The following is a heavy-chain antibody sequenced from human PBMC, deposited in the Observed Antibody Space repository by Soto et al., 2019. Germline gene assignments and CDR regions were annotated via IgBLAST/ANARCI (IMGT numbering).Heavy chain of an antibody. CDR1: GFTFSSYG. Sequence: QVQLVESGGGVVQPGRSPRLSCAASGFTFSSYGMHWVRQAPGKGLEWVAVIWYDGSNKYYADSVKGRFTISRDNSKNTLYLQMNSLRAEDTAVYYCARDRLVGATTPWEWRVVDYWGQGTLVTVSS. J-gene: IGHJ4*02. CDR3: ARDRLVGATTPWEWRVVDY. V-gene: IGHV3-33*01. D-gene: IGHD1-26*01. CDR2: IWYDGSNK.